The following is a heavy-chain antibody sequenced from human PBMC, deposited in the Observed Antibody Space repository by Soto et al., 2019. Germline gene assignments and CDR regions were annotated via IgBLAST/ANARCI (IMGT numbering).Heavy chain of an antibody. D-gene: IGHD4-17*01. CDR3: VRLIGMTTATTDRGFDT. V-gene: IGHV4-39*01. Sequence: SETLSLTCTVSGGSISSSSYYWDWIRKPPGKGLEWIGSIYYTGNTYYNPSLRSRITISVDTSKNQFSLKLSSVTAADTAVYYCVRLIGMTTATTDRGFDTWGQGTLVT. J-gene: IGHJ5*02. CDR1: GGSISSSSYY. CDR2: IYYTGNT.